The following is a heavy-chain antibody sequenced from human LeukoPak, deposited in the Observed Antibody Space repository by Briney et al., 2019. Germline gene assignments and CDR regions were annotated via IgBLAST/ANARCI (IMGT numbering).Heavy chain of an antibody. V-gene: IGHV4-61*08. D-gene: IGHD5-18*01. CDR2: IYYSGST. J-gene: IGHJ4*02. Sequence: SETLSLTCAVSGGSISSGGYSWSWIRQPPGKGLEWIGYIYYSGSTNYNPSLKSRVTISVDTSKNQFSLKLSSVTAADTAVYYCARDSPVDTAMVNWGQGTLVTVSS. CDR1: GGSISSGGYS. CDR3: ARDSPVDTAMVN.